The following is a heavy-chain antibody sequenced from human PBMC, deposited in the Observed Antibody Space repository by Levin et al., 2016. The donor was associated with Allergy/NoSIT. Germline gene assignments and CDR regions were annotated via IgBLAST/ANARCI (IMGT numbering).Heavy chain of an antibody. V-gene: IGHV4-59*08. CDR2: IYYSGST. CDR1: GGPISSYY. J-gene: IGHJ4*02. Sequence: SETLSLTCTVSGGPISSYYWSWIRQPPGKGLEWIGFIYYSGSTNYSPSLNSRVTISVDTSKNQFSLKLTSVTAADTAVYYCARHGPVGGPPGTYFDYWGQGTLVAVSS. D-gene: IGHD3-16*01. CDR3: ARHGPVGGPPGTYFDY.